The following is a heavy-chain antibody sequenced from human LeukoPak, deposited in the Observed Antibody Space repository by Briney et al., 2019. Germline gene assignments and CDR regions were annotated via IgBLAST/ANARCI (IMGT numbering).Heavy chain of an antibody. V-gene: IGHV3-23*01. Sequence: GGSLRLSCAASGFTFSSFAMSWVRQAPGKGLEWVSAINFSGGTTYYADSVKGRFTISRDNFKNTLYLQMNGLRADDTAVYYCTKGHYYGSGGYWVWGQGILVTVSS. CDR1: GFTFSSFA. CDR3: TKGHYYGSGGYWV. J-gene: IGHJ4*02. D-gene: IGHD3-10*01. CDR2: INFSGGTT.